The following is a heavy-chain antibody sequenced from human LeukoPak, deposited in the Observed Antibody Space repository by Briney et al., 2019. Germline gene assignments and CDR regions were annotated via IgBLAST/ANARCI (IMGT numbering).Heavy chain of an antibody. CDR1: GGSFSGYY. D-gene: IGHD2-2*01. V-gene: IGHV4-34*01. Sequence: SETLSLTCAVYGGSFSGYYWSWIRQPPGKGLEWIGEINHSGSTNYNLSLKSLVTISVDTSKKQFSLNLSSVTAADTTVYYCARAGLRSCVGSTCCSHYMDVWGKGTTVTVSS. J-gene: IGHJ6*03. CDR3: ARAGLRSCVGSTCCSHYMDV. CDR2: INHSGST.